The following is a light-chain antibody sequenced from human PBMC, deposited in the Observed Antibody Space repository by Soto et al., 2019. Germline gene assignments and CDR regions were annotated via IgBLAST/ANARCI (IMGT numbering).Light chain of an antibody. J-gene: IGLJ1*01. V-gene: IGLV2-11*01. Sequence: QSALTQPRSVSGSPGQSVTISCTGTSSDVGGYNYVSWYQQYPGKAPKLRIYDVSKRPSGVPDRFSVYKSGNTASLTISGLQADDEAEYDCYSYAGSYTFYVVGTGTKLTVL. CDR2: DVS. CDR1: SSDVGGYNY. CDR3: YSYAGSYTFYV.